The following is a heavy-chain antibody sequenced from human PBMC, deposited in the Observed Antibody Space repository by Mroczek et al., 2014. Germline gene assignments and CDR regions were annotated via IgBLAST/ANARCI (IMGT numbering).Heavy chain of an antibody. V-gene: IGHV3-30*18. CDR2: ISYDGSNK. J-gene: IGHJ2*01. CDR1: GFTFSSYG. Sequence: QVQLVQSGGGVVQPGRSLRLSCAASGFTFSSYGMHWVRQAPGKGLEWVAVISYDGSNKYYADSVKGRFTISRDNSKNTLYLQMNSLRAEDTAVYYCAKDLSSGSYYGLKNWYFDLWGRGTLVTVSS. D-gene: IGHD1-26*01. CDR3: AKDLSSGSYYGLKNWYFDL.